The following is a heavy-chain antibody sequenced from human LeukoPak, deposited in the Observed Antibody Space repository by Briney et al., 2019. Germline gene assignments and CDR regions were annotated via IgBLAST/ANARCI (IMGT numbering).Heavy chain of an antibody. CDR1: GFSFSTYG. J-gene: IGHJ4*02. V-gene: IGHV3-23*01. CDR3: AKDDLYGKFDY. Sequence: PGGSLRLSSAASGFSFSTYGMSWVRQAPGKGLEWVSAITSSGGSTYYADSVKGRFTISRDNSKHTMYLQMNSLRAEDTAVYYCAKDDLYGKFDYWGQGTLATVSS. CDR2: ITSSGGST. D-gene: IGHD4-17*01.